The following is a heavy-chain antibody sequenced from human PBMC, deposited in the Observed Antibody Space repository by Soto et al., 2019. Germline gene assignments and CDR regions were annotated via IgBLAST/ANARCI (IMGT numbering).Heavy chain of an antibody. D-gene: IGHD6-25*01. CDR1: GFSFSDYY. CDR3: ARLLLRPGKFDY. CDR2: ISSSGDPT. J-gene: IGHJ4*02. V-gene: IGHV3-11*01. Sequence: RRLSCAASGFSFSDYYMTWIRQAPGKGLEWISDISSSGDPTYYADSVRGRFTISRDNAKNSLYLQLNSLRGEDTAVYYCARLLLRPGKFDYWGQGTLVTVSS.